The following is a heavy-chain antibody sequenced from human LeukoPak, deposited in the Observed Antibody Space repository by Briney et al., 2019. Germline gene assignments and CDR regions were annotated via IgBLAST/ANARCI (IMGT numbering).Heavy chain of an antibody. CDR3: ARSRAGVWYFDY. CDR2: ISYDGSNK. CDR1: GFTFSSYA. Sequence: GGSLRLSCAASGFTFSSYAMHWVRQAPGKGLEWEAVISYDGSNKYYADSVKGRFTISRDNSKNTLYLQMNSLRAEDTAVYYCARSRAGVWYFDYWGQGTLVTVSS. D-gene: IGHD3-10*01. J-gene: IGHJ4*02. V-gene: IGHV3-30*04.